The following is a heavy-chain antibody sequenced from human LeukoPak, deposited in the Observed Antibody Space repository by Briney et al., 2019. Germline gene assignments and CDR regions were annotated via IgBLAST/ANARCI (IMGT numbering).Heavy chain of an antibody. D-gene: IGHD2-15*01. Sequence: SETLSLTCAVYGGSFSGYYWSWIRQPPGKGLEWIGEINHSGSTNYNPSLKSRVTISVDTSKNQFSLKLSSVTAADTAVYYRASSRGYCSGGSCYHFDYWGQGTLVTVSS. J-gene: IGHJ4*02. CDR1: GGSFSGYY. CDR2: INHSGST. V-gene: IGHV4-34*01. CDR3: ASSRGYCSGGSCYHFDY.